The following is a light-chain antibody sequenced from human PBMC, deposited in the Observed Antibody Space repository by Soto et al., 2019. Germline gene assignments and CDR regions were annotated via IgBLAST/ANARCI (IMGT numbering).Light chain of an antibody. CDR3: GSDTGSSNRV. V-gene: IGLV2-14*01. CDR1: SSNVGSYNS. Sequence: QSVLTQPASVSGSPGQTITISCTGTSSNVGSYNSVSWYQQHPGKAPKLVIYEVTNRPSGSSNRFSSSKSGNTTSLTISGLQAEDEADYCCGSDTGSSNRVFGTGTKVTVL. CDR2: EVT. J-gene: IGLJ1*01.